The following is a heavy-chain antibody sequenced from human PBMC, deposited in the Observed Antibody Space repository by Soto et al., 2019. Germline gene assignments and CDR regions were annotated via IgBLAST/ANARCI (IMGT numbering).Heavy chain of an antibody. CDR3: AKAYFDILTGYFGDY. D-gene: IGHD3-9*01. CDR1: GFTFSNYA. J-gene: IGHJ4*02. Sequence: VQLLESGGGLVQPGGSLRLSCAASGFTFSNYAMSWVRQAPGKGLEWVSGMSNSGSRTYYADSVKGLFIISRDNSKNTLYLPMNSLRPEDTAVYYCAKAYFDILTGYFGDYWGQGTLVSVSS. CDR2: MSNSGSRT. V-gene: IGHV3-23*01.